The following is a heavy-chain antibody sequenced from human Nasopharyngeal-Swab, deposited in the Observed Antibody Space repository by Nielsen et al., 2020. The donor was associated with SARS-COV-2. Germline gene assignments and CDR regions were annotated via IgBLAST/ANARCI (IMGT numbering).Heavy chain of an antibody. CDR3: ARDAGGFYTKDQPYFDY. D-gene: IGHD3-10*01. Sequence: ASVKVACKASGYIFTNYYMHWVRQAPGQGLERMGIINPTGGSTTFAQKFQGRVMMTRDTSTSTLYMELRGLRSEDTAVYFCARDAGGFYTKDQPYFDYWGQGSLVTVSS. V-gene: IGHV1-46*01. J-gene: IGHJ4*02. CDR2: INPTGGST. CDR1: GYIFTNYY.